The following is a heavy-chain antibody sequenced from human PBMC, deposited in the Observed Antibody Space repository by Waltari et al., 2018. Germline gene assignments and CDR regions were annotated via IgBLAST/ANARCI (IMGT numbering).Heavy chain of an antibody. CDR1: GGSISSYY. CDR2: IYTSGGI. Sequence: QVQLQESGPGLVKPSETLSLTCTVSGGSISSYYWSWIRQPPGKGLEWIGYIYTSGGINYNPSLKSRVTISVDTSKNQFSLKLSSVTAADTAVYYCASTRRGWGDGYNERGNAFDIWGQGTMVTVSS. CDR3: ASTRRGWGDGYNERGNAFDI. J-gene: IGHJ3*02. V-gene: IGHV4-4*09. D-gene: IGHD5-12*01.